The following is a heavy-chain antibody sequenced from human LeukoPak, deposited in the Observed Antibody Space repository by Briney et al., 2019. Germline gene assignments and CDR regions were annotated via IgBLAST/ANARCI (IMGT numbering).Heavy chain of an antibody. Sequence: GESLKISCKGSGYSFTNNWIGWVRQMPGKGLEWMGLIYPVNSDTRNSPSFQGQVTISADKSISTAYLQWSSLKASDTAMYYCARHYSDSSGYYYFDYWGQGTLVTVSS. V-gene: IGHV5-51*01. J-gene: IGHJ4*02. CDR1: GYSFTNNW. D-gene: IGHD3-22*01. CDR3: ARHYSDSSGYYYFDY. CDR2: IYPVNSDT.